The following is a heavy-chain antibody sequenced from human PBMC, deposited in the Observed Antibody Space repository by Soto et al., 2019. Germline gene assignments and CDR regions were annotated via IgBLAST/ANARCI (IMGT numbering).Heavy chain of an antibody. CDR1: GFTFSSYG. CDR2: ISYDGSNK. Sequence: ESGGGVVQPGRSLRLSCAASGFTFSSYGMHWVRQAPGKGLEWVAVISYDGSNKYYADSVKGRFTISRDNSKNTLYLQMNGLRAGDTAVYYCAKDITGTPPDVGGKGPTVTVS. D-gene: IGHD1-7*01. J-gene: IGHJ6*03. CDR3: AKDITGTPPDV. V-gene: IGHV3-30*18.